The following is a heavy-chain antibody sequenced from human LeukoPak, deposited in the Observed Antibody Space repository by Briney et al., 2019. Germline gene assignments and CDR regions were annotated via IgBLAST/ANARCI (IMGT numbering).Heavy chain of an antibody. Sequence: GGSLRLSCAASGFAFSSYGMHWVRQAPGKGREWVAVIWYDGSNKYYADSVKGRFTISRDNSKNTLYLQMNSLRAEDTAVYYCAKAPHTLAYCGGDCYSYFDYWGQGTLVTVSS. V-gene: IGHV3-33*06. CDR2: IWYDGSNK. D-gene: IGHD2-21*02. CDR3: AKAPHTLAYCGGDCYSYFDY. CDR1: GFAFSSYG. J-gene: IGHJ4*02.